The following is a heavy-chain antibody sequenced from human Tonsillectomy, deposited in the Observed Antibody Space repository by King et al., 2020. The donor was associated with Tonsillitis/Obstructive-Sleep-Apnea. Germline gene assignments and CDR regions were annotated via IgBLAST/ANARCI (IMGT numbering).Heavy chain of an antibody. CDR3: ARTAVTGPGGLDY. CDR1: GFTFSTYG. D-gene: IGHD6-19*01. CDR2: IWYDGSNK. V-gene: IGHV3-33*01. J-gene: IGHJ4*02. Sequence: QLVQSGGGVVQPGRSLRLSCAASGFTFSTYGMHWVRQAPGKGLEWVAVIWYDGSNKYCADSGKGRFTISRDNSKNTLYLQMISLRVEDTAVYYCARTAVTGPGGLDYWGQGTLVTVSP.